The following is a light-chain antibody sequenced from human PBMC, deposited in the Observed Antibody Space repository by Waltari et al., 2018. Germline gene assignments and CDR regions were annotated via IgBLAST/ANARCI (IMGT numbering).Light chain of an antibody. V-gene: IGKV3-11*01. J-gene: IGKJ4*01. CDR2: DAS. CDR3: QHRSNWPSLT. CDR1: QSVSSS. Sequence: EIVLTQSPATLSFSPGERATLSCRASQSVSSSLAWYQQKGGQAPRLLIYDASNRAAGIPARFSGSGSGTDFTLTISSLEPEDFTVYYCQHRSNWPSLTFGGGTKVEI.